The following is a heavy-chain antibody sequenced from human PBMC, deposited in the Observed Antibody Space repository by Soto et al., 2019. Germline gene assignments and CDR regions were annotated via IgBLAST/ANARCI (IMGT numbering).Heavy chain of an antibody. Sequence: PSETLSLTCTVSGGSISSGDYYWSWIRQPPGKGLEWIGYIYYSGSTYYNPSLKSRVTISVDTSKNQFSLKLSSVTAADTAVYYCASSLYYYDSSGYYLEWFDPWGHGTLVTVSS. J-gene: IGHJ5*02. V-gene: IGHV4-30-4*01. CDR3: ASSLYYYDSSGYYLEWFDP. D-gene: IGHD3-22*01. CDR1: GGSISSGDYY. CDR2: IYYSGST.